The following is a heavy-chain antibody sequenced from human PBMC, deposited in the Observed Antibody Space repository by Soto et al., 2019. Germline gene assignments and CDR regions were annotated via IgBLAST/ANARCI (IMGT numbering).Heavy chain of an antibody. CDR1: GGSISSGGYY. J-gene: IGHJ6*02. CDR2: IYYSGST. Sequence: PSETLSLTCTVSGGSISSGGYYWSWIRQHPGKGLEWIGYIYYSGSTYYNPSLKSRVTISVDTSKNQFSLKLSSVTAADTAVYYCARALYSNFHYYYYGMDVWGQGTTVTVSS. V-gene: IGHV4-31*03. CDR3: ARALYSNFHYYYYGMDV. D-gene: IGHD4-4*01.